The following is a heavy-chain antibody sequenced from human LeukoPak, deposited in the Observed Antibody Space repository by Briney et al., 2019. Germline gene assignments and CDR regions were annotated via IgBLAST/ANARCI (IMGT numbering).Heavy chain of an antibody. CDR2: VSTSGRT. CDR1: GGSISSYF. Sequence: SETLSLTCTVTGGSISSYFLSWVRQPAWKGLELIGRVSTSGRTHYYPSLKSRVTMSVDTSKNQFSLKLISVTAADTAVYYCARDEDSIFDYWGQGTLVTVSP. CDR3: ARDEDSIFDY. D-gene: IGHD3-22*01. V-gene: IGHV4-4*07. J-gene: IGHJ4*02.